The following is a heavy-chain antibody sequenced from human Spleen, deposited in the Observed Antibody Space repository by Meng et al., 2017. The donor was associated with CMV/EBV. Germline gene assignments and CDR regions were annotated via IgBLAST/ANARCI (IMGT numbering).Heavy chain of an antibody. Sequence: ASVKVSCKASGYTFTGYYMHWVRQAPGQGLEWMGWINPNSGGTNYAQKFQGRVTMTRDKSISTAYMELSRLRSDDTAVYYCARNLAAAGTDAFDIWGQGTMVTVSS. V-gene: IGHV1-2*02. D-gene: IGHD6-13*01. CDR2: INPNSGGT. J-gene: IGHJ3*02. CDR1: GYTFTGYY. CDR3: ARNLAAAGTDAFDI.